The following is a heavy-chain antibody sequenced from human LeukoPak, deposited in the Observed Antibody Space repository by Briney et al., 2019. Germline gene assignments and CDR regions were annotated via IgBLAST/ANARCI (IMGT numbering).Heavy chain of an antibody. J-gene: IGHJ4*02. D-gene: IGHD3-10*01. Sequence: GGSLRLSCAASGFTFSEFEINWVRQAPGKGLEWISYISYRGSTDYYADSVRGRFTISRDNANQSVFLQMNSLRVEDTAVYFCARERGGGYFDYWGRGILVTVSS. CDR3: ARERGGGYFDY. V-gene: IGHV3-48*03. CDR1: GFTFSEFE. CDR2: ISYRGSTD.